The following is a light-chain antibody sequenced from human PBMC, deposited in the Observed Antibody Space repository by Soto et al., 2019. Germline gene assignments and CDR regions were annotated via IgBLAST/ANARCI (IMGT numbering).Light chain of an antibody. V-gene: IGKV1-9*01. Sequence: IPMTQSPSSLSATVGDRVTITCRASQDVSSYLVWYQQKPGKAPELLIYAASTLQSGVPLRFSGSRSGTEFSLTISSLKPEDFATYYCQQLSYYPRTFGQGTKLEIK. CDR1: QDVSSY. J-gene: IGKJ2*01. CDR3: QQLSYYPRT. CDR2: AAS.